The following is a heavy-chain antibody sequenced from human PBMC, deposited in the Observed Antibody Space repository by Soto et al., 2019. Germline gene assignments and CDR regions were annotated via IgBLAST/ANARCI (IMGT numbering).Heavy chain of an antibody. Sequence: SQTLSLTCAISGDSVSSNSAAWNWIRQSPSRGLEWLGRTYYRSKWYNDYAVSVKSRITINPDTSKNQFSLQLNSVTPEDTAVYYCARDLTGIAVAGLYYYYYGMDVWGQGTTVIVSS. V-gene: IGHV6-1*01. CDR2: TYYRSKWYN. CDR1: GDSVSSNSAA. CDR3: ARDLTGIAVAGLYYYYYGMDV. J-gene: IGHJ6*02. D-gene: IGHD6-19*01.